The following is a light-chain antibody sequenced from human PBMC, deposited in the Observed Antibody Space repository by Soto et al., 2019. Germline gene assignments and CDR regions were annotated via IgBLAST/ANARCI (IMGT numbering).Light chain of an antibody. CDR3: QQYNNWPHT. V-gene: IGKV3-15*01. J-gene: IGKJ2*01. CDR1: QSVSSN. Sequence: EIVMTQSPATLSVSPGERATLSCRASQSVSSNLAWYQQKPGQAPRLLIYGASTRATGIPARFSGSGSATAYTLTISSLQSEDLAAYYWQQYNNWPHTFGQGTKLEIK. CDR2: GAS.